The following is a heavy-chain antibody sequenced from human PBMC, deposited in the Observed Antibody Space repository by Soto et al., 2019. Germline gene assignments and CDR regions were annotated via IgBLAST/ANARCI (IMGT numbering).Heavy chain of an antibody. J-gene: IGHJ4*02. CDR1: GYTFTSYG. V-gene: IGHV1-18*01. CDR2: ISAYNGNT. Sequence: QVQLVQSGAEVKKPGASVKVSCKASGYTFTSYGISWVRQAPGQGPEWMGWISAYNGNTNYAQKLQGRVTMTTDTSTSTAYMELRSLRSDDTAVYYCAKATMVVLIIHEFDFWGQGTLVAVSS. CDR3: AKATMVVLIIHEFDF. D-gene: IGHD3-22*01.